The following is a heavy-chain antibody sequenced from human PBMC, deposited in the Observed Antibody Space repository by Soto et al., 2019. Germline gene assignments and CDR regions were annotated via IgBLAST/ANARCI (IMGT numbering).Heavy chain of an antibody. V-gene: IGHV3-21*01. D-gene: IGHD5-12*01. Sequence: GGSLRLSCAASGFTFSSYSMNWVRQAPGKGLEWVSSISSSSSYIYYADSVKGRFTISRDNAKNSLHLQMNSLRAEDTAVYYCARDGEMATIPYFDYWGQGTLVTVSS. CDR1: GFTFSSYS. J-gene: IGHJ4*02. CDR3: ARDGEMATIPYFDY. CDR2: ISSSSSYI.